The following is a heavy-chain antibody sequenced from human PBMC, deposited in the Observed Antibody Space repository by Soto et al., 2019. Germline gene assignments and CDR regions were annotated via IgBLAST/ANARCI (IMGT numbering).Heavy chain of an antibody. D-gene: IGHD4-17*01. CDR1: GFNFDSSA. CDR3: ARDYGGLSK. V-gene: IGHV3-74*01. Sequence: EVPLVESGGGVVQPGGSLRLSCAASGFNFDSSAMDWVRQAPGKGLVWVARIRSDGSGTIYADSVKARFTISRDNVKNTLYLQMISLRAEDTAVYYCARDYGGLSKWGQGTLVTVSS. CDR2: IRSDGSGT. J-gene: IGHJ4*02.